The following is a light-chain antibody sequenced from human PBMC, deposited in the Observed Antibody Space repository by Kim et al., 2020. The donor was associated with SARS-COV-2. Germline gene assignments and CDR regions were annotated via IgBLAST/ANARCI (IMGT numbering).Light chain of an antibody. Sequence: ASVGDRVTITCRASQSMSTWLAWYQQKPGKAPKLLIYDASNLESGVPSRFSGSGSGTEFTLTISSLQPDDFATYYCQQDNSYSWTFDQGTKVDIK. V-gene: IGKV1-5*01. CDR1: QSMSTW. CDR2: DAS. J-gene: IGKJ1*01. CDR3: QQDNSYSWT.